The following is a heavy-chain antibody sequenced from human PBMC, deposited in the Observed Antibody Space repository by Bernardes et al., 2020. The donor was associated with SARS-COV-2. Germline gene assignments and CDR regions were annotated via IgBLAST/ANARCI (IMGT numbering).Heavy chain of an antibody. V-gene: IGHV5-51*01. CDR1: GYSFTSYW. J-gene: IGHJ6*02. Sequence: GESLKISCKGSGYSFTSYWIGWVRQMPGKGLEWMGIIYPGDSDTRYSPSFQGQVTISADKSISTAYLQWSSLKASDTAMYYCARLKERPRGVIGRNYYYYGMDVWGQGTTVTVSS. D-gene: IGHD3-10*01. CDR3: ARLKERPRGVIGRNYYYYGMDV. CDR2: IYPGDSDT.